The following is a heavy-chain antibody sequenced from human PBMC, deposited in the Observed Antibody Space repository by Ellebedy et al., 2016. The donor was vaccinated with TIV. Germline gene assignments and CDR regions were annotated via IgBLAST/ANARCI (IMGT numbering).Heavy chain of an antibody. CDR1: GDSISAYY. J-gene: IGHJ5*02. V-gene: IGHV4-59*01. CDR3: AGSLSLGGYYAWFDP. Sequence: MPSETLSLTCTVSGDSISAYYWNWIRQSPGKGLEWIACIPYSGSTNYNPSLSSRVTISLDTSKKQFSLRLASVTAADMAIYYCAGSLSLGGYYAWFDPWGQGTLVTVSS. CDR2: IPYSGST. D-gene: IGHD3-3*01.